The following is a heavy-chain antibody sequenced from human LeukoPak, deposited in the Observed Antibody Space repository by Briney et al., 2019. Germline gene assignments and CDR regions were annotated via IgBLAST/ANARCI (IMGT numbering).Heavy chain of an antibody. V-gene: IGHV4-39*01. CDR2: IYCSRNT. D-gene: IGHD3-10*01. CDR1: GGSISGSSYF. Sequence: SETLSLTCAVSGGSISGSSYFWGWIRQPPGKGLEWIGSIYCSRNTYYNPSLKSRVTISVDTSKNQFSLKLSSVTAADTAVYYCARLKEGIDYWGQGTLVTLSS. CDR3: ARLKEGIDY. J-gene: IGHJ4*02.